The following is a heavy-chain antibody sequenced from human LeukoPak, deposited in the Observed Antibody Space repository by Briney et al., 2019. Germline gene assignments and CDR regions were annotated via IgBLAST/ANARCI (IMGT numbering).Heavy chain of an antibody. CDR3: ARGVPMDV. Sequence: SEALSLTCAVYGGSFSGYYWSWIRQPPGKGLEWIGEINHSGSTNYNPSLKSRVTISVDTSKNQFSLKLSSVTAADTAVYYCARGVPMDVWGQGTTVTVSS. V-gene: IGHV4-34*01. J-gene: IGHJ6*02. CDR2: INHSGST. CDR1: GGSFSGYY.